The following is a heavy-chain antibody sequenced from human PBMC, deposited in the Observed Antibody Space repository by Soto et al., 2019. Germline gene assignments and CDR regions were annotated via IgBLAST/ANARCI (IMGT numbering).Heavy chain of an antibody. CDR3: ARHGREGSGLFT. J-gene: IGHJ4*02. CDR1: GGSISSYY. Sequence: PSETLSLTCTVSGGSISSYYWSWIRQPPGKGLEWIGYIYYSGSTNYNPSLKSRVTISVDTSKNQFSLKLSSVTAADTAVYYCARHGREGSGLFTWAQGTLVPVSA. V-gene: IGHV4-59*08. CDR2: IYYSGST. D-gene: IGHD2-15*01.